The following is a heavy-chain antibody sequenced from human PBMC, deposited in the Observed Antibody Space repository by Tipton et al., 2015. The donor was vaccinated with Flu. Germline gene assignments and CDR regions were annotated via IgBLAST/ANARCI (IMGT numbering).Heavy chain of an antibody. CDR3: ARFSVYGPGLHYYYYYGMDV. Sequence: TLSLTCAVYGGSFSGYYWSWIRQPPGKGLEWIGEINHSGSTNYNPSLKSRVTISVDTSKNQFSLKLSSVTAADTAVYYCARFSVYGPGLHYYYYYGMDVWGQGTTVTVSS. CDR2: INHSGST. D-gene: IGHD5/OR15-5a*01. J-gene: IGHJ6*02. CDR1: GGSFSGYY. V-gene: IGHV4-34*01.